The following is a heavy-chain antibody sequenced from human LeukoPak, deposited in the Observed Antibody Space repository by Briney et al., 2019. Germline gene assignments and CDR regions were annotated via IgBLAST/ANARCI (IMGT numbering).Heavy chain of an antibody. Sequence: GGSLRLSCAASGFTFSSYELYWVRQAPGKGLEWISYISSSSTIIKYADSVRGRSTISRDDARESLYLQMSSLRADDTAIYYCGASRQYVGAFDIWGQGTLVTVSS. D-gene: IGHD3-16*01. J-gene: IGHJ3*02. CDR3: GASRQYVGAFDI. V-gene: IGHV3-48*03. CDR1: GFTFSSYE. CDR2: ISSSSTII.